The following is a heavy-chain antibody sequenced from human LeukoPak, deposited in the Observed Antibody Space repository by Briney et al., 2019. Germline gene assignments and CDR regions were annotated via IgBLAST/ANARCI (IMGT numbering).Heavy chain of an antibody. CDR3: ARDDYGGNFYYYGMDV. V-gene: IGHV3-33*08. CDR2: IWYDGSNK. Sequence: GGSLRLSCAASRFTFSSYWMNWARQAPGKGLEWVAVIWYDGSNKYYADSVKGRFTISRDNSKNTLYLQMNSLRAEDTAVYYCARDDYGGNFYYYGMDVWGQGTTVTVSS. J-gene: IGHJ6*02. D-gene: IGHD4-23*01. CDR1: RFTFSSYW.